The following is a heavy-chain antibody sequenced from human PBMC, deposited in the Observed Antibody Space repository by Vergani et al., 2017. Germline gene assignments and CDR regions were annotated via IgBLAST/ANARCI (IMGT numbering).Heavy chain of an antibody. V-gene: IGHV3-43*02. CDR1: GFTFDDYA. J-gene: IGHJ6*02. CDR3: AKGGGTQSYYYYCMDV. CDR2: ISGDGGST. Sequence: EVQLVESGGGVVQPGGSLRLSCAASGFTFDDYAMHWVRQAPGKGLEWVSLISGDGGSTYYADSVKGRFTISRDNSKNSLYLQMNSLRTEDTALYYCAKGGGTQSYYYYCMDVWGQGTTVTVSS.